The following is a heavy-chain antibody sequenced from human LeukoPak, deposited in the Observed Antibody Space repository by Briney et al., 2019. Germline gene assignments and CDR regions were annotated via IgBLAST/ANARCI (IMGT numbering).Heavy chain of an antibody. CDR1: GGSISSYY. CDR3: ARVVGGYCSSTSCYTIGAFDI. CDR2: IYTSGST. V-gene: IGHV4-4*07. Sequence: SETLSLTCTVSGGSISSYYWSWIRQPAGKGLEWIGRIYTSGSTNYNPSLKSRVTMSVDTSKNQFSLKLSSVTAADTAVYYCARVVGGYCSSTSCYTIGAFDIWGQGTMVTVSS. J-gene: IGHJ3*02. D-gene: IGHD2-2*02.